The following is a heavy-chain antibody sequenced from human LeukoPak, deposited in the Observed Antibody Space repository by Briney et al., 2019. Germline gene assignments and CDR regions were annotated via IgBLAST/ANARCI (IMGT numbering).Heavy chain of an antibody. CDR1: GYTFTGYY. CDR3: ARGRGGEQQPKFDP. J-gene: IGHJ5*02. CDR2: INPNSGGT. V-gene: IGHV1-2*02. Sequence: ASVKVSCKASGYTFTGYYMHWVRQAPGQGLEWMGWINPNSGGTNYAQKFQGRVTMTRDTSICTAYMELSRLRSDDTAVYYCARGRGGEQQPKFDPWGQGTLVTVSS. D-gene: IGHD6-13*01.